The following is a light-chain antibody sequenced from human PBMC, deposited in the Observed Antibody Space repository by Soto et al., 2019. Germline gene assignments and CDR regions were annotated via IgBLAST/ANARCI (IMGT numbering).Light chain of an antibody. J-gene: IGKJ1*01. CDR3: QQYNSYSWT. CDR2: KAS. Sequence: DIQMTQSPSTLSASVGDRVTVTCRPSQSISSWLAWYQQKPGKAPKLLIYKASSLESGVPSRFSGSGSGTEFTLTIRSLQPDDFATYYCQQYNSYSWTFGQGTKVDI. V-gene: IGKV1-5*03. CDR1: QSISSW.